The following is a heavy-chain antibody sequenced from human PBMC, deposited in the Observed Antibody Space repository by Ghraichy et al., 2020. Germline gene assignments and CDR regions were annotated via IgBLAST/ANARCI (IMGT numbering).Heavy chain of an antibody. Sequence: GGSLRLSCEAFGVTFGNNAMSWVRQAPGQGLEWVSGILNNGATYYSDSVKGRFTISRDNSKNTLYLQMNSLRTDDTAVYFCARQRGHLLNAYYFGYWGQGTLVTVAS. CDR1: GVTFGNNA. V-gene: IGHV3-23*01. J-gene: IGHJ4*02. D-gene: IGHD2-15*01. CDR2: ILNNGAT. CDR3: ARQRGHLLNAYYFGY.